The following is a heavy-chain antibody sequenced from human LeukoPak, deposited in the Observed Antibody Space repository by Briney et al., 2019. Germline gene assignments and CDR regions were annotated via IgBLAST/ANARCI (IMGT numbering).Heavy chain of an antibody. CDR1: GFTFSSYA. Sequence: PGRSLRLSCAASGFTFSSYAMHWVRQAPGKGLEWVAVISYDGSNKYYADSVKGRFTISRDNSKNTLYLQMNSLRAEDTAVYYCARDIDYSNYEEPIDYWGQGTLVTVSS. CDR3: ARDIDYSNYEEPIDY. J-gene: IGHJ4*02. CDR2: ISYDGSNK. V-gene: IGHV3-30-3*01. D-gene: IGHD4-11*01.